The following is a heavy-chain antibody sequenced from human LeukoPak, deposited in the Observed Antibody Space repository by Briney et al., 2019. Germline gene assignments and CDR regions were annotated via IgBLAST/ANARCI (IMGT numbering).Heavy chain of an antibody. V-gene: IGHV3-23*01. J-gene: IGHJ1*01. CDR1: GFTFSSYA. Sequence: GGSLRLSCAASGFTFSSYAMSWVRQAPGKGLEWVSAISGSGGGTYYADSVKGRFTISRDNSKTTLYLQMNSLRAEDTAVYYCRNYYDSSGYYEDFQHWGQGTLVTVSS. CDR3: RNYYDSSGYYEDFQH. D-gene: IGHD3-22*01. CDR2: ISGSGGGT.